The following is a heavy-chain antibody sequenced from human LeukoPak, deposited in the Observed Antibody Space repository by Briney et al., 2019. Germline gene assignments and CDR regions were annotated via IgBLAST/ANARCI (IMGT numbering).Heavy chain of an antibody. J-gene: IGHJ5*02. CDR1: GFTFSSCA. CDR2: ISGSGGST. Sequence: GGSLRLSCAASGFTFSSCAMSWVRQAPGKGLEWVSAISGSGGSTYYADSVKGRFTISRDNSKNTLYLQMNSLRAEDTTVYYCAKGRVYAEGYNWFDPWGQGTLVTVSS. D-gene: IGHD2-8*01. V-gene: IGHV3-23*01. CDR3: AKGRVYAEGYNWFDP.